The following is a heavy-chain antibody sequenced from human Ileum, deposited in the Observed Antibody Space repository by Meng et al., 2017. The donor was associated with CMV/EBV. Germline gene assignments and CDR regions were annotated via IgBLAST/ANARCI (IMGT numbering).Heavy chain of an antibody. Sequence: SGFTFSDYDMSWIRKAPGKGLEWVSYISSSGSTIYYADSVKGRFTISRDNAKNSLYLQMNSLRAEDTAVYYCARGKSRRVVPAATDYWGQGTLVTVSS. D-gene: IGHD2-2*01. V-gene: IGHV3-11*04. CDR3: ARGKSRRVVPAATDY. CDR2: ISSSGSTI. CDR1: GFTFSDYD. J-gene: IGHJ4*02.